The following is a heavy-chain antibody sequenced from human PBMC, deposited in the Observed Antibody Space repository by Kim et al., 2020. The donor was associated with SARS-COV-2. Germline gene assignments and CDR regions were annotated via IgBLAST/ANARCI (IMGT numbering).Heavy chain of an antibody. J-gene: IGHJ5*02. CDR3: ARLVWGSYRYTGS. D-gene: IGHD3-16*02. Sequence: YADSVKGRFTISRDNSKNTLCLQMDSLRAEDTAVYYCARLVWGSYRYTGSWGQGTLVTVSS. V-gene: IGHV3-23*01.